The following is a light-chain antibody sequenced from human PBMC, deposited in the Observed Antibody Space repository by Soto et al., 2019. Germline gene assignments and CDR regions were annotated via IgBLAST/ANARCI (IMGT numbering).Light chain of an antibody. CDR1: NSDIGRYNY. Sequence: QSALTQPASVSGSPGQSITISCAGTNSDIGRYNYVSWYQQHPGEAPKLLIYEVSNRPSGISHRFSGSKSGNTASLTISGLQAEDEGDYYCSSYAGRTLYVFGTGTKLTVL. CDR3: SSYAGRTLYV. J-gene: IGLJ1*01. V-gene: IGLV2-14*01. CDR2: EVS.